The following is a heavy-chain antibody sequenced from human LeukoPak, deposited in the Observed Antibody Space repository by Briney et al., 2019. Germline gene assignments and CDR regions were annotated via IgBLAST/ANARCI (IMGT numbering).Heavy chain of an antibody. D-gene: IGHD3-10*01. CDR1: GGSISSSSYY. CDR3: ARDLLLSSVFDP. V-gene: IGHV4-61*02. J-gene: IGHJ5*02. CDR2: IYTSGST. Sequence: KPSETLSLTCTVSGGSISSSSYYWSWIRQPAGKGLEWIGRIYTSGSTNYNPSLKSRVTMSVDTSKNQFSLKLSSVTAADTAVYYCARDLLLSSVFDPWGQGTLVTVSS.